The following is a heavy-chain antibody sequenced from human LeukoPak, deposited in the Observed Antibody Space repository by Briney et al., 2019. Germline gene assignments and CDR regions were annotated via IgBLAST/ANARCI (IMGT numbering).Heavy chain of an antibody. CDR3: ARDAGVRCGGDGPGAFDI. CDR2: INPSGGST. J-gene: IGHJ3*02. Sequence: GASVKVSCKASGYTFTSYYMHWVRQAPGQGLEWMGIINPSGGSTSYAQKFQGRVTMTRDTSTSTVYMELSSLRSEDTAVYYCARDAGVRCGGDGPGAFDIWGQGTMVTVSS. D-gene: IGHD2-21*02. CDR1: GYTFTSYY. V-gene: IGHV1-46*01.